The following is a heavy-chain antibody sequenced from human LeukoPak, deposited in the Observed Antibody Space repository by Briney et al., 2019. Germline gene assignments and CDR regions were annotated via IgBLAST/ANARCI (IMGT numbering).Heavy chain of an antibody. CDR1: GGSISSGTY. D-gene: IGHD6-19*01. CDR2: IYYSGST. CDR3: ARVMGGSSGWYLHYYYGMGV. Sequence: SETLSLTCAVSGGSISSGTYWSWVRQPPGKGLEWIGYIYYSGSTNYNPSLKSRVTISVDTSKNQFSLKLSSVTAADTAVYYCARVMGGSSGWYLHYYYGMGVWGQGTTVTVSS. J-gene: IGHJ6*02. V-gene: IGHV4-61*01.